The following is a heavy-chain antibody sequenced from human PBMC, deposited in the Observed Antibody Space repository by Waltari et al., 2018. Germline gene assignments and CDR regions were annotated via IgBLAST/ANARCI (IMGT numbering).Heavy chain of an antibody. Sequence: QVQLHQWGAGQLKPSETLSLTCAVSEESFLGSFWSWIRQSPGKGREWLGSIHYSGSTNYNPTLESRLSLSVDTTKKRFSLSLTSVTAADAALYFCARYGEVPASYFFDYWGQGTLVTVSS. CDR2: IHYSGST. D-gene: IGHD2-21*01. V-gene: IGHV4-34*01. CDR3: ARYGEVPASYFFDY. CDR1: EESFLGSF. J-gene: IGHJ4*01.